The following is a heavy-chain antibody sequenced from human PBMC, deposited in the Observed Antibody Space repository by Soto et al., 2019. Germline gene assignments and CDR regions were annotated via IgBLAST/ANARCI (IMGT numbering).Heavy chain of an antibody. J-gene: IGHJ4*02. CDR2: SHYSGST. Sequence: QVQLQESGPGLVKPSQTLSLTCTVSGGSISSGGYYWSWIRQHPVKGLECIGYSHYSGSTYYNPSLKSRVTISVDTSKNQFSLKLSSVTAADTAVYYCARADYRGRRVDYWGQGTLVTVS. CDR1: GGSISSGGYY. CDR3: ARADYRGRRVDY. D-gene: IGHD3-10*01. V-gene: IGHV4-31*03.